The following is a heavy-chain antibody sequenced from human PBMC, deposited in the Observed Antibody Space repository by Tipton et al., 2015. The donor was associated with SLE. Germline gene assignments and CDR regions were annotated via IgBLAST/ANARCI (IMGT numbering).Heavy chain of an antibody. D-gene: IGHD3-3*01. CDR3: AGSRFLKWLCYIDY. CDR2: IRTKAYGATT. J-gene: IGHJ4*02. Sequence: SLRFSCTGSGFTFGDYGVSWVRQAPGKGLEWVSFIRTKAYGATTEYAASVQGRFTISRDNSKNTLYLQMNSLRAEDTAVYFCAGSRFLKWLCYIDYWGQGTQVTVSS. CDR1: GFTFGDYG. V-gene: IGHV3-49*04.